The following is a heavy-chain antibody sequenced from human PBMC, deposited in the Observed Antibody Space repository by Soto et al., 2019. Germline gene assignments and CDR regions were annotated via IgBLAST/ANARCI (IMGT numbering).Heavy chain of an antibody. Sequence: ASVKVSCKASGYTFTSYGISWVRQAPGQGLEWMGWISAYNGNTNYAQKLQGRVTMTTDTSTSTAYMELRSLRSDDTAVYYCARDMIVVVKLYYYGMDVWGQRTTVIVSS. CDR2: ISAYNGNT. CDR3: ARDMIVVVKLYYYGMDV. CDR1: GYTFTSYG. J-gene: IGHJ6*02. V-gene: IGHV1-18*04. D-gene: IGHD3-22*01.